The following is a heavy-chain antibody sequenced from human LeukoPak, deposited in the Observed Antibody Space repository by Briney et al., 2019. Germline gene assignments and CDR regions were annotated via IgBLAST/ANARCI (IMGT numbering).Heavy chain of an antibody. CDR3: ARGDTVAARPGRFDY. CDR1: GGSFSGYY. CDR2: IIHRGST. V-gene: IGHV4-34*01. Sequence: SETLSLTCAVYGGSFSGYYWSWIRQPPGKGLEWIGEIIHRGSTNYNLSLKSRLTISVDTSKNQFSLKLSSVTAADTAVYYCARGDTVAARPGRFDYWGQGTLVTVSS. D-gene: IGHD6-6*01. J-gene: IGHJ4*02.